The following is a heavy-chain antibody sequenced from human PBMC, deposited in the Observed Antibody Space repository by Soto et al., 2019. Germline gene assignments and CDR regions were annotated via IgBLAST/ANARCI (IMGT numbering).Heavy chain of an antibody. CDR2: ISYDGSNK. Sequence: GGSLRLSCAASGFTFSSYGMHWVRQAPGKGLEWVAVISYDGSNKYDADSVKGRLTISRDNSKNTLYLQMNSLRAEDTAVYYCANSLRGYYYMDVWGKGTTVTVSS. CDR3: ANSLRGYYYMDV. V-gene: IGHV3-30*18. CDR1: GFTFSSYG. J-gene: IGHJ6*03. D-gene: IGHD6-19*01.